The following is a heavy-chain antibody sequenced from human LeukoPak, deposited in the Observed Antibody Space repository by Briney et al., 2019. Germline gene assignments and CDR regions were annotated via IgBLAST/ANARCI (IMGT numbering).Heavy chain of an antibody. CDR2: MNPNSGNA. J-gene: IGHJ4*02. CDR3: ARYYYDSSGSFDY. V-gene: IGHV1-8*01. Sequence: ASVKVSCKASGYTFTRNDINWVRQATGQGLEWMGWMNPNSGNAGYAQKFQGRLSMTRNTSISTAYMELSSLRSEDTAVYYCARYYYDSSGSFDYWGQGTLVTVSS. CDR1: GYTFTRND. D-gene: IGHD3-22*01.